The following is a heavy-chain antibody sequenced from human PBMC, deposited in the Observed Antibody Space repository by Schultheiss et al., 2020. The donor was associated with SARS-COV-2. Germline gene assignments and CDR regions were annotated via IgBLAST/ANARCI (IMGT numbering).Heavy chain of an antibody. J-gene: IGHJ4*02. D-gene: IGHD4-17*01. CDR1: GFSLSNARMG. Sequence: SGPTLVKPTETLTLTCTVSGFSLSNARMGVSWIRQPPGKALEWLAHIFSNDEKSYSTSLKSRLTISKDTSKSQVVLTMTNMDPVDTATYYCAHSYGDYAIFDYWGQGTLVTVSS. CDR3: AHSYGDYAIFDY. CDR2: IFSNDEK. V-gene: IGHV2-26*01.